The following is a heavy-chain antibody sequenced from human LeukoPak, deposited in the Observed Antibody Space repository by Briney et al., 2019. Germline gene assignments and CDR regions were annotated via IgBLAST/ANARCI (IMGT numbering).Heavy chain of an antibody. J-gene: IGHJ4*02. V-gene: IGHV3-48*03. CDR1: GFTFRSYE. CDR2: LSSSGSAF. Sequence: PGGSLRLSCEDSGFTFRSYEVNWVRQAPGKGLEWIAYLSSSGSAFSYADSVKGRFTIAGDNAKNSVYLEMNSLRADDTAVYYCARSARLMKGVVEVTALDDWGQGTLVTVSS. D-gene: IGHD3-3*01. CDR3: ARSARLMKGVVEVTALDD.